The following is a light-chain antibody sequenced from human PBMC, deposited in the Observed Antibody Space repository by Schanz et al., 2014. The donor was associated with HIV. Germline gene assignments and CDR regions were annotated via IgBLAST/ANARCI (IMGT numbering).Light chain of an antibody. Sequence: QSALTQPASVSGSPGQSITISCTGSNSDIGSYDYLSWYQQHPGKAPKLIIYDVPSRPSGVSNRFSGSKSGNTASLTISGLQAEDEADYYCSSYTSSNTLVFGTGTKVTVL. CDR2: DVP. CDR3: SSYTSSNTLV. V-gene: IGLV2-14*03. CDR1: NSDIGSYDY. J-gene: IGLJ1*01.